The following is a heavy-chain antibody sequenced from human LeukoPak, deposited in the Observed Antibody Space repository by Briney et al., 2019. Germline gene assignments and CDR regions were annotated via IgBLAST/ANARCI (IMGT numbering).Heavy chain of an antibody. V-gene: IGHV4-30-2*01. J-gene: IGHJ4*02. CDR3: ARGGWLTGYFN. CDR1: GGSISSGAYS. CDR2: IYHSGST. Sequence: SETLSLTCAVSGGSISSGAYSWSWIRQPPGKGLEWIGYIYHSGSTYYNPSLKSRVTISVDRSKNQFSLKLSSVTAADTAVYYCARGGWLTGYFNWGQGTLVTVSS. D-gene: IGHD3-9*01.